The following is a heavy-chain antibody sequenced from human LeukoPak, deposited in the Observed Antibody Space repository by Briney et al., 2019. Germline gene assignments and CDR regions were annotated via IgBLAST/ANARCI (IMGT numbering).Heavy chain of an antibody. Sequence: GGSLRLSCAASGFTFSSYAMHWVRQAPGKGLEWVAVISYDGSNKYYADSVKGRFTISRDNSKNTLYLQMNSLRAEDTAVYYCARGLLWPSTYADYWGQGTLVTVSS. CDR2: ISYDGSNK. CDR1: GFTFSSYA. J-gene: IGHJ4*02. V-gene: IGHV3-30-3*01. D-gene: IGHD2/OR15-2a*01. CDR3: ARGLLWPSTYADY.